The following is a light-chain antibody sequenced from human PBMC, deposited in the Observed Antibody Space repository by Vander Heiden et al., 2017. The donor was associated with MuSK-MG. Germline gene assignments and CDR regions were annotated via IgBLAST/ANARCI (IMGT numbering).Light chain of an antibody. CDR3: QQSYRTPHT. J-gene: IGKJ2*01. V-gene: IGKV1-39*01. CDR2: AAS. Sequence: DIQMTQSPSSLAASVGDRVTITCRASQSISSFLNWYQQKPGKAPNLLLYAASSLQSGVPSRFTGSGSGTDFSLTITSLQPEDFATYYCQQSYRTPHTFGQGTKLEVK. CDR1: QSISSF.